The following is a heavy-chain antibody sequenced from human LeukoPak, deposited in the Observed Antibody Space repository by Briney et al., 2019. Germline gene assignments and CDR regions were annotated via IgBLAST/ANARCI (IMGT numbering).Heavy chain of an antibody. V-gene: IGHV3-48*01. J-gene: IGHJ4*02. CDR3: ARGIFYGSGSQSFDY. CDR1: GFTFSYYS. Sequence: PGGSLRLSCAASGFTFSYYSMSWISQAQGKGLEGISYIRGSSNTKHFADSVKGRFTISRDNAKESLYLQMDSLRAEDTAFYYCARGIFYGSGSQSFDYWGQGTLVTVSS. CDR2: IRGSSNTK. D-gene: IGHD3-10*01.